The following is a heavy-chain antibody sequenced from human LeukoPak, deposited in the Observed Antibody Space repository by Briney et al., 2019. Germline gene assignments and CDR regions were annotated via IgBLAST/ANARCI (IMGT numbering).Heavy chain of an antibody. V-gene: IGHV3-48*03. D-gene: IGHD1-26*01. CDR1: GFTVTSYE. Sequence: PGGSLRLSCAVFGFTVTSYEMNWVRQAPGKGLEWVSYISSSGRTIYYADSVKGRFTISRDNAKNSLYLQMNSLRGEDTAVYYCARTPVGYYFDYWGQGTLVTVSS. CDR2: ISSSGRTI. J-gene: IGHJ4*02. CDR3: ARTPVGYYFDY.